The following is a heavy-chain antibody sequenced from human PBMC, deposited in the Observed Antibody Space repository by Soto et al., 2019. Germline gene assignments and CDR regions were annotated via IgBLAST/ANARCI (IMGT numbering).Heavy chain of an antibody. V-gene: IGHV4-39*01. J-gene: IGHJ4*02. Sequence: LSLTCTVSGSSINSSGYYWGWIRQPPGKGLEWIGSMFYGVSTYYNPSLKSRVTVSVDTSKNQFSLNLRSVTAADTAVYYCTRLPSRHLVDYWGQGTLVTVSS. CDR3: TRLPSRHLVDY. CDR2: MFYGVST. D-gene: IGHD3-3*02. CDR1: GSSINSSGYY.